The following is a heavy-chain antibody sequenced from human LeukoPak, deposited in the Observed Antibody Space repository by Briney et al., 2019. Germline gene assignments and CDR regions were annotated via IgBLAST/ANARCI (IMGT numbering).Heavy chain of an antibody. V-gene: IGHV3-30*04. CDR2: ISYDGSNK. CDR3: ARNEYSSSYFDN. D-gene: IGHD6-6*01. CDR1: GFTFSNYA. Sequence: GGSLRLSCAASGFTFSNYAMHWVRQAPGKGLEWVAVISYDGSNKYYTDSVKGRFTISRDNSKNTLYLQMNSLRAEDTAVYYCARNEYSSSYFDNWGQGTLVTVSS. J-gene: IGHJ4*02.